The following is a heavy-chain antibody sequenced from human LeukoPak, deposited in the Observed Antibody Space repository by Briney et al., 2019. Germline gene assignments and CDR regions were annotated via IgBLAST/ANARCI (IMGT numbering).Heavy chain of an antibody. CDR3: ARGQWLPVFDF. V-gene: IGHV4-39*07. D-gene: IGHD3-22*01. J-gene: IGHJ4*02. CDR1: GGSTSSSSHY. CDR2: IYYGGST. Sequence: SETLSLTCTVSGGSTSSSSHYWGWIRQPPGKGLEWIGSIYYGGSTYYNPSLKSRVTISVDTSKNHFSLKLSSVTAADTAVYYCARGQWLPVFDFWGQGTLVTVSS.